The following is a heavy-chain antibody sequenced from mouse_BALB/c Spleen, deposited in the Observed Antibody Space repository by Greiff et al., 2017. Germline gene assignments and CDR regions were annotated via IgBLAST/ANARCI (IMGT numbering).Heavy chain of an antibody. CDR3: ARPNYETWFAY. V-gene: IGHV5-12-2*01. CDR1: GFTFSSYT. D-gene: IGHD1-1*01. J-gene: IGHJ3*01. CDR2: ISNGGGST. Sequence: EVMLVESGGGLVQPGGSLKLSCAASGFTFSSYTMSWVRQTPEKRLEWVAYISNGGGSTYYPDTVKGRFTISRDNAKNTLYLQMSSLKSEDTAMYYCARPNYETWFAYWGQGTLVTVSA.